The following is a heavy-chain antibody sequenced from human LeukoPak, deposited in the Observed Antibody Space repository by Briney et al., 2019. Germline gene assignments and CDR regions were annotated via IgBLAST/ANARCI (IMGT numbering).Heavy chain of an antibody. Sequence: GGSLRLSCAASGFTFSSYAMSWVRQAPGKGLEWVSAISGSGGSTYYADSVKGRFTIPRDNSKNTLYLQMNSLRAEDTAVYYCAKSYSSGWYPADYWGQGTLVTVSS. J-gene: IGHJ4*02. CDR3: AKSYSSGWYPADY. CDR1: GFTFSSYA. D-gene: IGHD6-19*01. CDR2: ISGSGGST. V-gene: IGHV3-23*01.